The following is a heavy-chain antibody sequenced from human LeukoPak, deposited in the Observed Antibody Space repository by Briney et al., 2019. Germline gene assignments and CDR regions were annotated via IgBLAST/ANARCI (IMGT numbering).Heavy chain of an antibody. CDR2: INPSGGST. D-gene: IGHD6-6*01. Sequence: GASVTVSCMGSGYTFTSYYMHWVRQAPGQGLEWMGLINPSGGSTSYAQKFQGRVTMTRDTSTSTVYMELSSLRSEDTAVYYCARDRESVAARRGYAFDIWGQGTMVTVSS. V-gene: IGHV1-46*01. CDR1: GYTFTSYY. CDR3: ARDRESVAARRGYAFDI. J-gene: IGHJ3*02.